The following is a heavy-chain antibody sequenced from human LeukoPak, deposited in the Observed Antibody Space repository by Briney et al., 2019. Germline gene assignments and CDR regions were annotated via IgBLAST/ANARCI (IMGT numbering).Heavy chain of an antibody. J-gene: IGHJ4*02. CDR1: GYTFTSYG. D-gene: IGHD1-1*01. Sequence: ASVTVSCKASGYTFTSYGISWVRQAPGQGLEWMGWISANNGDTDYPPKLQDRVTMTTDTYTSTAYMELRSLRSDDTAMYYCARESHETREDYWGQGTLVTVSS. CDR3: ARESHETREDY. CDR2: ISANNGDT. V-gene: IGHV1-18*01.